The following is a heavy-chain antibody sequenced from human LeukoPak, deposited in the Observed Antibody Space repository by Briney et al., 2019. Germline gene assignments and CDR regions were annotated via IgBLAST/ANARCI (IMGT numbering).Heavy chain of an antibody. CDR1: GFTFSSYS. V-gene: IGHV3-21*01. J-gene: IGHJ6*03. Sequence: GGSLRLSCAASGFTFSSYSMNWVRQAPGKGLEWVSSISSSSSNIYYADSVKGRFTISRDNAKNSLYLQMNSLRAEDTAVYYCARDLALMVRGVISSYYMDVWGKGTTVTISS. CDR3: ARDLALMVRGVISSYYMDV. CDR2: ISSSSSNI. D-gene: IGHD3-10*01.